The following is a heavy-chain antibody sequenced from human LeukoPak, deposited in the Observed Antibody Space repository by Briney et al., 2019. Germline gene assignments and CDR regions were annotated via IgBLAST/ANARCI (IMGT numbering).Heavy chain of an antibody. V-gene: IGHV1-8*01. D-gene: IGHD1-26*01. CDR1: GYTFTSYD. CDR2: MNPNSGNT. J-gene: IGHJ6*03. Sequence: ASVKVSCKASGYTFTSYDINWVRQATGQGLEWMGWMNPNSGNTGYAHKFQGRVTMTRNTSISTAYMELSSLRSEDTAVYYCARFSATGSPHYYYYMDVWGKGTTVTVSS. CDR3: ARFSATGSPHYYYYMDV.